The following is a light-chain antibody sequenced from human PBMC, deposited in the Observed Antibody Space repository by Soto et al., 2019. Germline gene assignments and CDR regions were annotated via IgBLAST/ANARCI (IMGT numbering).Light chain of an antibody. Sequence: DIQMTQSPSTLSASVGDRVTITGRASQCISIWLAWYQQKPGKAPKLLIYKASSLESGVPSRFSGSGSGTEFTLTISSLQPDDFATYYCQQYSSYYRTFGQGTKVEIK. CDR2: KAS. V-gene: IGKV1-5*03. J-gene: IGKJ1*01. CDR3: QQYSSYYRT. CDR1: QCISIW.